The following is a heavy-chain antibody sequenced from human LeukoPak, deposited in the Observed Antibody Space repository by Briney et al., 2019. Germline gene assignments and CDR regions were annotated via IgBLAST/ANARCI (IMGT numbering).Heavy chain of an antibody. J-gene: IGHJ6*02. V-gene: IGHV4-59*01. CDR3: ARDHGYFGMDV. Sequence: SETLSLTCIVSGGSIGNYYWNWIRQPPGKGLEWIGYTSYSGNTIYNPSLKSRVTISIDPFKNQLSLKVTSVTAADTAVYYCARDHGYFGMDVWGQGITVTISS. CDR2: TSYSGNT. CDR1: GGSIGNYY.